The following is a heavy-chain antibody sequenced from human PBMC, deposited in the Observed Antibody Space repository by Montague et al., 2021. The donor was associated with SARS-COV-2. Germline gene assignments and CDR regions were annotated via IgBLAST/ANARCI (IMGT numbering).Heavy chain of an antibody. CDR3: ARRLYSFGSGTYRD. V-gene: IGHV4-34*01. CDR2: INHNGNT. CDR1: GGSFIGYY. J-gene: IGHJ4*02. Sequence: SETLSLTCTVSGGSFIGYYWGWIRQPPGKGLEWIGEINHNGNTEXNPSLKSRLTTSLDTSRTHISLRVTSMTAADTAVYFCARRLYSFGSGTYRDWGQGNLVTVSS. D-gene: IGHD3-10*01.